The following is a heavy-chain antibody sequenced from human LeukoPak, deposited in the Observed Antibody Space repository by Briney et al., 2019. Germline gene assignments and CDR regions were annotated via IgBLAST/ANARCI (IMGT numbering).Heavy chain of an antibody. CDR1: GYTFTSYA. D-gene: IGHD3-10*01. CDR2: INAGNGNT. J-gene: IGHJ5*02. Sequence: APVKVSCKASGYTFTSYAMHWVRQAPGQRLEWMGWINAGNGNTKYSQKFQGRVTITRDTSASTAYMELSSLRSEDTAVYYCARDRSTMVRGVINKHNWFDPWGQGTLVTVSS. CDR3: ARDRSTMVRGVINKHNWFDP. V-gene: IGHV1-3*01.